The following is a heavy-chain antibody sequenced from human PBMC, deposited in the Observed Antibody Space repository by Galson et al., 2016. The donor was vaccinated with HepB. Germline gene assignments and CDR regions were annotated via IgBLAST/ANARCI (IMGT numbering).Heavy chain of an antibody. D-gene: IGHD5-18*01. V-gene: IGHV4-34*01. Sequence: SETLSLTCGVYGASLNTYYWTWVRQPPGKGPEWIGEIHHNEDPSYNLSLKSRVTISMDTSKNQFSLKLTSVTAADTAIYYCATCIHARDGMDVWGQGTTVIVSS. CDR2: IHHNEDP. CDR3: ATCIHARDGMDV. CDR1: GASLNTYY. J-gene: IGHJ6*02.